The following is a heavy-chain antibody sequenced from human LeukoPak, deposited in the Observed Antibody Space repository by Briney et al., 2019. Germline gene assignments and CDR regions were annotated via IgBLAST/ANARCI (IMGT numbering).Heavy chain of an antibody. CDR2: ISYDGSNK. CDR1: GFTFSSYG. CDR3: ASPLRGYCSSTSCYSL. D-gene: IGHD2-2*01. Sequence: GGSLRLSCAASGFTFSSYGMHWVCQAPGKGLEWVAVISYDGSNKYYADSVKGRFTISRDNSKNTLYLQMNSLRAEDTAVYYCASPLRGYCSSTSCYSLWGQGTLVTVSS. J-gene: IGHJ4*02. V-gene: IGHV3-30*03.